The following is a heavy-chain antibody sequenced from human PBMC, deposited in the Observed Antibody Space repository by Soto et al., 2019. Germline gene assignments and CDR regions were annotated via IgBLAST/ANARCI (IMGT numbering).Heavy chain of an antibody. V-gene: IGHV4-34*01. CDR2: INHSGST. CDR1: GGSFSGYY. Sequence: PSDTLSLTCAVYGGSFSGYYWSWICQPPGKGLEWIGEINHSGSTNYNPSLKSRVTISVDTSKNQFSLKLSSVTAADTAVYYCARALHYCSSTSCPKNRCYYYYYYMDVWGKATTVTVSS. CDR3: ARALHYCSSTSCPKNRCYYYYYYMDV. J-gene: IGHJ6*03. D-gene: IGHD2-2*01.